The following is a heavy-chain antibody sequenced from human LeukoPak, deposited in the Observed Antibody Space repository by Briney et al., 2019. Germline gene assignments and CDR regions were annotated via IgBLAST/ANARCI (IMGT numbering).Heavy chain of an antibody. J-gene: IGHJ4*02. D-gene: IGHD3-22*01. V-gene: IGHV4-31*03. CDR2: IYYSGST. CDR3: AREGRYYDSSGFDY. CDR1: GGSIRSSSYY. Sequence: PSETLSLTCTVSGGSIRSSSYYWSWIRQHPGKGLEWIGYIYYSGSTYYNPSLKSRVTISVDTSKNQFSLKLSSVTAADTAVYYCAREGRYYDSSGFDYWGQGTLVTVSS.